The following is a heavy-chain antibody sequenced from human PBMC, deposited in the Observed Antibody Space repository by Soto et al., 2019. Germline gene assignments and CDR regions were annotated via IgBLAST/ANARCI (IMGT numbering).Heavy chain of an antibody. V-gene: IGHV4-59*01. Sequence: SETLSLTCTVSGDSISTFYWGWMRQSPGKELEWIGYVYYTGSTNYNPSLKSRVTISVDRSKNQFSLKLTSANAADTAVYYCARGSTVRNYADASSDYFYFFDYWGQGTQVTVSS. CDR3: ARGSTVRNYADASSDYFYFFDY. J-gene: IGHJ4*02. CDR1: GDSISTFY. CDR2: VYYTGST. D-gene: IGHD3-22*01.